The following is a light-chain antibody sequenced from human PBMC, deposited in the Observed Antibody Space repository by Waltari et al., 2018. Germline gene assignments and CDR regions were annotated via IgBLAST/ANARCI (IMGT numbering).Light chain of an antibody. Sequence: EIVLTQSPGTASLSPGERVTLSCRASQSVGSSSLAWYQQKPGQAPRLVIYLASRRATCIPDRFSGSGSGTDFSLTISRLEPEHFAVYYCQQHGTLPATFGQGTKVEIK. V-gene: IGKV3-20*01. CDR1: QSVGSSS. J-gene: IGKJ1*01. CDR2: LAS. CDR3: QQHGTLPAT.